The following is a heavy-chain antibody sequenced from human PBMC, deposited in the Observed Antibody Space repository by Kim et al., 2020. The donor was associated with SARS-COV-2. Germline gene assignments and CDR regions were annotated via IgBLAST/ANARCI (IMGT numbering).Heavy chain of an antibody. Sequence: GGSLRLSCAASRFTFSSYAMSWVRQAPGKGLEWVSAITGSGVSTYYADSVKGRFTISRDNSKNTLCLQMNSLRAEDTAVYYCPRNQGSYYYDSSGHFDYWGQGTLVTVSS. CDR3: PRNQGSYYYDSSGHFDY. CDR1: RFTFSSYA. D-gene: IGHD3-22*01. V-gene: IGHV3-23*01. J-gene: IGHJ4*02. CDR2: ITGSGVST.